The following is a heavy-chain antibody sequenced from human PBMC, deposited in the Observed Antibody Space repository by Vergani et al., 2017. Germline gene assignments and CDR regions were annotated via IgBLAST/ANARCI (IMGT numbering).Heavy chain of an antibody. D-gene: IGHD3-22*01. Sequence: QVQLVQSGAEVKKPEASVKVSCKASGYTFTSYGISWVRQAPGQGLEWMGWISAYNGSTNYAQKLQGRVTMTTDTSTSTAYMELRSLRSDDTAVYYCARGTGQLKDYYDSSGYSDYWGQGTLVTVSS. CDR3: ARGTGQLKDYYDSSGYSDY. CDR1: GYTFTSYG. CDR2: ISAYNGST. J-gene: IGHJ4*02. V-gene: IGHV1-18*01.